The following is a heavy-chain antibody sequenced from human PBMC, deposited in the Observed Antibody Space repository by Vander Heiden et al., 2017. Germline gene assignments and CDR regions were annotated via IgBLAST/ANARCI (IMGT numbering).Heavy chain of an antibody. CDR3: AREGHRYSAYGLDY. CDR1: GDSVSSNSVA. J-gene: IGHJ4*02. Sequence: QVQLQQSGPGLLKPSQTLSLTCAISGDSVSSNSVAWHWIRQSPSRGLEWLGRTYYRSKWYNDYAVSVKSRITINPDTSKNQFSLQLKSVTPEDTAVYYCAREGHRYSAYGLDYWGQGTLVTVSS. CDR2: TYYRSKWYN. D-gene: IGHD5-12*01. V-gene: IGHV6-1*01.